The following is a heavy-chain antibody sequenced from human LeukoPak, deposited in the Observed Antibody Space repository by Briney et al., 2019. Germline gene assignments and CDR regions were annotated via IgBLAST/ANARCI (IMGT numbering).Heavy chain of an antibody. CDR3: AKGGSGVPRALAS. CDR1: GFIFRNYA. D-gene: IGHD2-15*01. CDR2: ISGNDDST. V-gene: IGHV3-23*01. J-gene: IGHJ4*02. Sequence: GGSLRLSCAASGFIFRNYAMSWVRQGPGQGPEWVTAISGNDDSTYYADSVKGRFTVSRDNSRNTLYLQMNSLRAEDTAIYYCAKGGSGVPRALASWGQGTLVTVSS.